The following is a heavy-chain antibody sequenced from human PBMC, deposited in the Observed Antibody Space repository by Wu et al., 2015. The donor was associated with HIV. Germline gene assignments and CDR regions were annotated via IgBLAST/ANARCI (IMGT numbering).Heavy chain of an antibody. CDR1: RDTFDRFA. D-gene: IGHD3-10*01. CDR3: AREVGAMLANWFDP. CDR2: ITPNLGST. V-gene: IGHV1-69*11. Sequence: QVQLVQSGAEIKKPGSSVKVSCKASRDTFDRFAITWVRQAPGQGLECMGKITPNLGSTVYTQKFQDRVTITADESTSTSYMELSSLTSEDTAVYYCAREVGAMLANWFDPWGQGTLVIVSS. J-gene: IGHJ5*02.